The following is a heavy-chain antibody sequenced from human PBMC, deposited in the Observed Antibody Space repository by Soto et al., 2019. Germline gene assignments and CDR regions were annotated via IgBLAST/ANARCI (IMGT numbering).Heavy chain of an antibody. CDR3: ARYEYCHTGSCRFMDV. V-gene: IGHV3-33*01. D-gene: IGHD2-15*01. J-gene: IGHJ6*02. Sequence: QVQLVESGGGVVQPGTSLRLSCAASGFIFSNYGMHWVRQAPGKGLEWVAVIWYDGNNKYYADSVKGRFTISRDNSKNTLYLQSNSLRDEDTAVYYCARYEYCHTGSCRFMDVWGQGTTVTVSS. CDR1: GFIFSNYG. CDR2: IWYDGNNK.